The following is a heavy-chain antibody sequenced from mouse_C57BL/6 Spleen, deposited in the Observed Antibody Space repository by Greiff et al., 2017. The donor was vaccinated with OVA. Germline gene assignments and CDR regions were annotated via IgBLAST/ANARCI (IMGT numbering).Heavy chain of an antibody. J-gene: IGHJ4*01. CDR3: AGWDPYAMDY. Sequence: VQLKESVAELVRPGASVKLSCTASGFNIKNTYMPWVKQRPEQGLEWIGRIDPANGNTKYAPKFQGKATITADTSSNTAYLQLSSLTSEDTAIYYCAGWDPYAMDYWGQGTSVTVSS. CDR2: IDPANGNT. V-gene: IGHV14-3*01. CDR1: GFNIKNTY. D-gene: IGHD4-1*01.